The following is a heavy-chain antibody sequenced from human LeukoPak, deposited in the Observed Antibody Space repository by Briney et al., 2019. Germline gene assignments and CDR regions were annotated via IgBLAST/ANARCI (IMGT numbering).Heavy chain of an antibody. CDR3: ARPFSDSGDDIFSTWFDP. Sequence: PSETLSLTCTVSGGSISSSSYYWGWIRQPPGKGLEWIGNIYYSGTTYYNPSLESRVTISIDTSKNQFSLKLSSVTAADTAVYYCARPFSDSGDDIFSTWFDPWGQGTLLTVSS. CDR1: GGSISSSSYY. CDR2: IYYSGTT. V-gene: IGHV4-39*01. D-gene: IGHD4-17*01. J-gene: IGHJ5*02.